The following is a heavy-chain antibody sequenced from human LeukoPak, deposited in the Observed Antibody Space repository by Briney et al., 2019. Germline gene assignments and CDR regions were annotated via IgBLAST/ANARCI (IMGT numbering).Heavy chain of an antibody. CDR3: ARGGAAAGIVRSLDY. D-gene: IGHD6-13*01. V-gene: IGHV4-34*01. CDR1: GGSISGYY. CDR2: INHSGST. J-gene: IGHJ4*02. Sequence: PSETLSLTCTVSGGSISGYYWSWIRQPPGKGLEWIGEINHSGSTNYNPSLKSRVTISVDTSKNQFSLKLSSVTAADTAVYYCARGGAAAGIVRSLDYWGQGTLVTVSS.